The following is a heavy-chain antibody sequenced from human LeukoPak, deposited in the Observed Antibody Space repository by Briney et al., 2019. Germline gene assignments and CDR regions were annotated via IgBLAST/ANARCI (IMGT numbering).Heavy chain of an antibody. J-gene: IGHJ6*02. V-gene: IGHV4-30-4*01. Sequence: SETLSLTCTVSGGSISSGDYYWSWIRQPPGKGLEWIGYIYYSGSTYYNPSLKSRVTISVDTSKNQFSLKLSSVTAADTAVYYCARDHLPYGMDVWGQGTTVTVSS. CDR1: GGSISSGDYY. CDR2: IYYSGST. CDR3: ARDHLPYGMDV.